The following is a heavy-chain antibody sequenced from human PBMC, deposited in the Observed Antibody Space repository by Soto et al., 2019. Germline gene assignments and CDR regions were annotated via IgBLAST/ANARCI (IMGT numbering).Heavy chain of an antibody. CDR1: GGSISSYY. CDR2: IYYSGST. Sequence: SETLSLTCTVSGGSISSYYWSWIRQPPGKGLEWIGYIYYSGSTNYNPSLKSRVTISVDTSKNQFSLRLSSVTAADTAVYYCARVMITFGGVIVPRPYGMDVWGQGTTVTVSS. V-gene: IGHV4-59*12. CDR3: ARVMITFGGVIVPRPYGMDV. D-gene: IGHD3-16*02. J-gene: IGHJ6*02.